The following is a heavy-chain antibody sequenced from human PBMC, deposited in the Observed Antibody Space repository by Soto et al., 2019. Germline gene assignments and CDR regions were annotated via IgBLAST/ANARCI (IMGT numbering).Heavy chain of an antibody. CDR2: ISSNGGST. J-gene: IGHJ4*02. CDR1: GFTFSSYA. D-gene: IGHD6-13*01. V-gene: IGHV3-64D*08. Sequence: GGSLRLSCSASGFTFSSYAMHWVRQAPGKGLEYVSAISSNGGSTYYADSVKGRFTISRDNSKNTLYLQMSSLRAEDTAVYYCVARAYSSSFSIWGFFDYWGQGTLVTGSS. CDR3: VARAYSSSFSIWGFFDY.